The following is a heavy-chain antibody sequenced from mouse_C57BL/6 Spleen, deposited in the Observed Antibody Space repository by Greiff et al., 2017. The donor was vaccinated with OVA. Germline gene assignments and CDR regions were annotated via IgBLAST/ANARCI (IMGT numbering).Heavy chain of an antibody. D-gene: IGHD1-1*01. CDR3: ARSGSSHYAMDY. CDR2: IYPRSGNT. V-gene: IGHV1-81*01. CDR1: GYTFTSYG. J-gene: IGHJ4*01. Sequence: VQLVESGAELARPGASVKLSCKASGYTFTSYGISWVKQRTGQGLEWIGEIYPRSGNTYYNEKFKGKATLTADKSSSTAYMELRSLTSEDSAVYFCARSGSSHYAMDYWGQGTSVTVSS.